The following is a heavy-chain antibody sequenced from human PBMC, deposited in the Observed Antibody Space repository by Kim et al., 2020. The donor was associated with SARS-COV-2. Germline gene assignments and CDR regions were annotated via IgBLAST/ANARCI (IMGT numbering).Heavy chain of an antibody. D-gene: IGHD3-10*01. J-gene: IGHJ5*02. CDR3: AKSPMGLLWFGGVIDEAIDP. CDR2: ISGSGGST. CDR1: GFTFSSYA. V-gene: IGHV3-23*01. Sequence: GGSLRLSCAASGFTFSSYAMSWVRQAPGKGLEWVSAISGSGGSTYYADSVKGRFTISRDNSKNTLYLQMNSLRAEDTAVYYCAKSPMGLLWFGGVIDEAIDPWGQGTLVTVSS.